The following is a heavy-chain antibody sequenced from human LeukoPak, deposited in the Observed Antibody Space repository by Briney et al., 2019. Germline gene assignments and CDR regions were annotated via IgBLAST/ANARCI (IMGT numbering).Heavy chain of an antibody. D-gene: IGHD6-13*01. V-gene: IGHV1-69*04. Sequence: GASVKVSCKASGGTFISYAISWVRQAPGQGLEWMGRIIPILGIANYAQKFQGRVTITADKSTSTAYMELSSLRSEDTAVYYCARARSYSSSWYSDYWGQGTLVTVSS. CDR1: GGTFISYA. CDR3: ARARSYSSSWYSDY. CDR2: IIPILGIA. J-gene: IGHJ4*02.